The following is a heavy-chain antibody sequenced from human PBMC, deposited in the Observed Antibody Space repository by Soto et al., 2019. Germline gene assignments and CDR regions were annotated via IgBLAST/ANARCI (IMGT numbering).Heavy chain of an antibody. Sequence: AVNVSFKGARGTFSSYPISGVGQAPGQGLEWMGGIIPIFGTENYAQRLQGRVRITADESTSTAYMKLSSLRSEDTAVYYCARNPSYFTWFDPWGQGTLVTVSS. V-gene: IGHV1-69*01. CDR1: RGTFSSYP. CDR2: IIPIFGTE. CDR3: ARNPSYFTWFDP. D-gene: IGHD3-10*01. J-gene: IGHJ5*02.